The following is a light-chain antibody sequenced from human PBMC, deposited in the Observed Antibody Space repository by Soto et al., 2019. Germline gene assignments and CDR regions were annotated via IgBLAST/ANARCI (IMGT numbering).Light chain of an antibody. CDR3: QHYNNWLGA. CDR2: GAS. CDR1: QSVNSN. Sequence: EIVLTQSPGTLSLSPGERATLSCRASQSVNSNFLTWYQHKPGQAPRLLIYGASTRATGIPDRFSGSGSGTEFTLTISSLQSEDFAVYYCQHYNNWLGAFGGGTKVDIK. V-gene: IGKV3-15*01. J-gene: IGKJ4*01.